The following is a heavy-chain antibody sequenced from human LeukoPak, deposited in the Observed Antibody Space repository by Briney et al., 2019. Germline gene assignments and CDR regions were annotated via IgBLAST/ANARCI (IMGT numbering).Heavy chain of an antibody. Sequence: GGSLRLSCAASGFTFSSYGMHWVRQAPGKGLEWVAVIWYDGSNKYYADSVKGRFTISRDNSKNTLYLQMNSLRAEDTAVYYCAKVRSWGPPSYYYYYYMDVWGKGTTVTVSS. CDR3: AKVRSWGPPSYYYYYYMDV. J-gene: IGHJ6*03. CDR1: GFTFSSYG. D-gene: IGHD7-27*01. CDR2: IWYDGSNK. V-gene: IGHV3-33*06.